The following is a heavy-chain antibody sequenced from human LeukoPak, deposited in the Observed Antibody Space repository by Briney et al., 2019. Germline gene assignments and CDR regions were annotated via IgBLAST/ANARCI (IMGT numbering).Heavy chain of an antibody. Sequence: GGSLRLSCAASGFTFSSYAMSWVRQAPGKGLEWVSAISGSGGSTYYADSVKGRFTISRDNSKNTLYLQMNSLGAEDTAVYYCAKGLREYSSSSTPFDYWGQGTLVTVSS. CDR1: GFTFSSYA. CDR3: AKGLREYSSSSTPFDY. CDR2: ISGSGGST. V-gene: IGHV3-23*01. D-gene: IGHD6-6*01. J-gene: IGHJ4*02.